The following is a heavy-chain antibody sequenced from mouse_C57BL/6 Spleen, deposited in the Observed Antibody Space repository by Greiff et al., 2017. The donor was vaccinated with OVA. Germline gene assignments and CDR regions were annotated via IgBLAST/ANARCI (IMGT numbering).Heavy chain of an antibody. CDR1: GYTFTSYW. V-gene: IGHV1-72*01. CDR2: IDPNRGGT. Sequence: QVQLQQPGAELVKPGASVKLSCKASGYTFTSYWMHWVKQRPGRGLEWIGRIDPNRGGTKYNEKFKSKATLTVDKPSSTAYMQLSSLTSEDSAVSYCARGSSFLYYYAMDYWGQGTSVTVSS. CDR3: ARGSSFLYYYAMDY. D-gene: IGHD1-1*01. J-gene: IGHJ4*01.